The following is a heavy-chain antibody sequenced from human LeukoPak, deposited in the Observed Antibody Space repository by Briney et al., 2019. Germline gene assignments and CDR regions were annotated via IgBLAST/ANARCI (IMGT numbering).Heavy chain of an antibody. CDR3: ARGVYIAAAQYGY. CDR1: GGSISSYY. D-gene: IGHD6-13*01. V-gene: IGHV4-59*01. J-gene: IGHJ4*02. Sequence: SETLSLTCTVSGGSISSYYWGWIRQPPGKVLGWVGYIYYSGTTNYNPSLKSRVTISVDTSKNQFSLKLSSVTAADTAVYYCARGVYIAAAQYGYWGQGTLVTVSS. CDR2: IYYSGTT.